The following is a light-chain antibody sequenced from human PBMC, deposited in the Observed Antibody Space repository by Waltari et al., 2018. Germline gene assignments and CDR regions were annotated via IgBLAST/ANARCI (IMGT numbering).Light chain of an antibody. CDR1: DLPTQY. CDR2: KDR. J-gene: IGLJ3*02. Sequence: SYELTQPPSVSVSPAQTARITYSGADLPTQYTYIYYQKPGTAPLQVILKDRERPSRMPERFSGSGLGTTVTLTISGVQAEDEADYYCQSADSSGTYGVFGGGTKLTVL. CDR3: QSADSSGTYGV. V-gene: IGLV3-25*03.